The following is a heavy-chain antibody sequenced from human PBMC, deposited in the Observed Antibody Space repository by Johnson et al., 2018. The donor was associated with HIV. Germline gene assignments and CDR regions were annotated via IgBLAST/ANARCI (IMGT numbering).Heavy chain of an antibody. V-gene: IGHV3-30*04. CDR2: ISYDGSNK. CDR3: ARDKGEYYDAFDI. CDR1: GFTFSNYA. J-gene: IGHJ3*02. D-gene: IGHD1-26*01. Sequence: QVQLVESGGGVVQPGKSLRLSCAASGFTFSNYAMHWVRQAPGKGLEWVAVISYDGSNKYYADSVKGRFTISRDNSKNTLYLQMNSLRAEDTAVYYCARDKGEYYDAFDIWGQGTMVTVSS.